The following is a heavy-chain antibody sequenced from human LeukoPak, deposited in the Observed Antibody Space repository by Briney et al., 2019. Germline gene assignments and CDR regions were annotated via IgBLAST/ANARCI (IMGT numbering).Heavy chain of an antibody. J-gene: IGHJ4*02. D-gene: IGHD3-3*01. CDR3: AREAGYDFWSGYIPLDY. V-gene: IGHV1-18*01. CDR1: GYTFTSYG. Sequence: GASVKVSCKASGYTFTSYGISWVRQAPGHGLEWMGCISAYNGNTNYAQKLQGRVTMTTDTSTSTAYMELRRLRSDDTAVYYCAREAGYDFWSGYIPLDYWGQGTLVTVSS. CDR2: ISAYNGNT.